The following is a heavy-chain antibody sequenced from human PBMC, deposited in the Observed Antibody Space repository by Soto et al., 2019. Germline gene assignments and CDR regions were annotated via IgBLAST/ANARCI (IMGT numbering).Heavy chain of an antibody. Sequence: QVQLVQSGAEVKKPGATVKVSCKASGYTFTSYDINWVRQATGQGLEGMGWMNPNSGNTGYAQKFQVRVTMTRNTSISTAYMDLSSLRSGDTAVYYCAVSTSSLFGYWGQGTLVTVSS. D-gene: IGHD2-2*01. V-gene: IGHV1-8*01. CDR3: AVSTSSLFGY. J-gene: IGHJ4*02. CDR1: GYTFTSYD. CDR2: MNPNSGNT.